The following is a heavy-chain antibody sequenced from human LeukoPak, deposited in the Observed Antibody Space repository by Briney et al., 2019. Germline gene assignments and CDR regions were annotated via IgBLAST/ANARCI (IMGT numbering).Heavy chain of an antibody. J-gene: IGHJ6*02. CDR2: IIPIFGIA. Sequence: GASVTVSYKDSGGTFSSYAISWVRQAPGQGLEWMGRIIPIFGIANYAQKFQGRVTITADKSTSTAYMELSSQRSEDTAVYYCARVSTMVRGAPYYGMDVWGQGTTVTVSS. V-gene: IGHV1-69*04. CDR1: GGTFSSYA. D-gene: IGHD3-10*01. CDR3: ARVSTMVRGAPYYGMDV.